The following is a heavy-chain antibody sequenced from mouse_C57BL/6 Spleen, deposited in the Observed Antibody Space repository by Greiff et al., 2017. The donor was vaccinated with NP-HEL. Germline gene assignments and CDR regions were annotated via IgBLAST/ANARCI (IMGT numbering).Heavy chain of an antibody. CDR2: IDPSDSYT. CDR3: AGGYDFAY. Sequence: QVQLQQPGAELVMPGASVKLSCKASGYTFTSYWMHWVKQRPGQGLEWIGEIDPSDSYTNYNQKFKGKSTLTVDKSSSTAYMQLSSLNAGDSAVYYCAGGYDFAYWGQGTLVTVSA. J-gene: IGHJ3*01. V-gene: IGHV1-69*01. CDR1: GYTFTSYW. D-gene: IGHD2-2*01.